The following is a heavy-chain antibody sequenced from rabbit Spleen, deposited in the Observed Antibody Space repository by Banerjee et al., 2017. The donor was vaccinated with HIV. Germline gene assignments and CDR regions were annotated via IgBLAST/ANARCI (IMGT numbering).Heavy chain of an antibody. V-gene: IGHV1S45*01. Sequence: QEQLEESGGDLVKPGASLTLTCKASGLDLSSRYWICWVRQAPGKGLEWIACIDVAKYGTTYYTSWAKGRFTISKTSSTTVTLHMTSLTVADTATHFCARDAAGREDFNLWGPGTLVTVS. CDR2: IDVAKYGTT. CDR3: ARDAAGREDFNL. CDR1: GLDLSSRYW. J-gene: IGHJ4*01. D-gene: IGHD4-2*01.